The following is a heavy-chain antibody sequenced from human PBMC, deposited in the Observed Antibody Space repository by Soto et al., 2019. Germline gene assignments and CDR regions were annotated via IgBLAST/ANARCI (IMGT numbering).Heavy chain of an antibody. Sequence: ASVKVSCKASGYTFTNYGISWVRQAPGQGLEWMGWINTYNGNTNHAQKLQGRVTMTTDTSTSTAYMELRSLRSDDTAVYYCAREGLVLVPTTVNSDYYYYAMDVWGQGTTVTVSS. D-gene: IGHD2-2*01. V-gene: IGHV1-18*01. CDR3: AREGLVLVPTTVNSDYYYYAMDV. CDR2: INTYNGNT. J-gene: IGHJ6*02. CDR1: GYTFTNYG.